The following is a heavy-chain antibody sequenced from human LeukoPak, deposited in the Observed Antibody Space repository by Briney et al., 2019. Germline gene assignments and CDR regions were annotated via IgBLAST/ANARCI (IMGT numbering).Heavy chain of an antibody. CDR2: ISSSSSYI. Sequence: PGGSLRLSCAASGFTFSSYSMNWVRQAPGKGLEWVSSISSSSSYIYYADSVKGRFTISRDNAKNSLYLQMNSLRAEDTAVYYCARSPSVAGEFYGMDVWGQGTTVTVSS. J-gene: IGHJ6*02. CDR1: GFTFSSYS. V-gene: IGHV3-21*01. CDR3: ARSPSVAGEFYGMDV. D-gene: IGHD6-19*01.